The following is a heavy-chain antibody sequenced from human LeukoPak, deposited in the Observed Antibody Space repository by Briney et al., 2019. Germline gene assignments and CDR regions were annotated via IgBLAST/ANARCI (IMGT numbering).Heavy chain of an antibody. CDR3: ASPLLGGIAVAGTTRDY. CDR2: INHSGST. CDR1: GGSFSGYY. V-gene: IGHV4-34*01. D-gene: IGHD6-19*01. Sequence: SETLSLTCAVYGGSFSGYYWSWIRQPPGKGLEWIGEINHSGSTNYNPSLKSRVTISVDTSKNQFSLKLSSVTAADTAVYYCASPLLGGIAVAGTTRDYWGQGTLVTVSS. J-gene: IGHJ4*02.